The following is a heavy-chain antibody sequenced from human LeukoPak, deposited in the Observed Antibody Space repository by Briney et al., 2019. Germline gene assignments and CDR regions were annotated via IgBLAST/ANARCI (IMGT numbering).Heavy chain of an antibody. J-gene: IGHJ3*02. D-gene: IGHD3-9*01. V-gene: IGHV4-34*01. CDR3: ARSGSNYDILTGLAFDI. Sequence: SETLSLTCAVYGGSFSGYYWSWIRQPPGKGLERIGEINHSGSTNYNPSLKSRVTISVDTSKNQFSLKLSSVTAADTAVYYCARSGSNYDILTGLAFDIWGQGTMVTVSS. CDR2: INHSGST. CDR1: GGSFSGYY.